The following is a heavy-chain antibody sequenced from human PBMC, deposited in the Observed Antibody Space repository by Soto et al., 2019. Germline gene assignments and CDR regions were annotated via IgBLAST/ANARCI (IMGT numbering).Heavy chain of an antibody. V-gene: IGHV3-21*01. CDR2: ISSSSSYI. J-gene: IGHJ4*02. CDR1: GFTFSSYS. D-gene: IGHD6-13*01. Sequence: EVQLVESGGGLVKPGGSLRLSCAASGFTFSSYSMNWVRQAPGKGLEWVSSISSSSSYIYYADSVKGRFTISRDNAKNSLYLQMNSLRAEDTAAYYCARDLTTGTRYFDYWGQGTLVTVSS. CDR3: ARDLTTGTRYFDY.